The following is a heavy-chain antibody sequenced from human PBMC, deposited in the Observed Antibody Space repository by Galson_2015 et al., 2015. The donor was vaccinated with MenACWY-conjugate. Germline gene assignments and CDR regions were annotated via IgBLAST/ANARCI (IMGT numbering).Heavy chain of an antibody. V-gene: IGHV2-70*11. D-gene: IGHD3-22*01. J-gene: IGHJ3*02. CDR2: IGWGGNK. Sequence: PALVKPTQTLTLTCTFSGFSLSTYEMCVYWVRQPPGKALEWLARIGWGGNKYYTTSLKTRLTISKDTSTNQVVLTMTNVDPVDTATYYCARMHIVLDATDAFDIWGQGTMVTVSS. CDR1: GFSLSTYEMC. CDR3: ARMHIVLDATDAFDI.